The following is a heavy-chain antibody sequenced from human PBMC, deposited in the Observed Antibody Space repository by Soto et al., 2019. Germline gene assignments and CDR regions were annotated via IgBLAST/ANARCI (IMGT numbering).Heavy chain of an antibody. CDR1: GYTFTSYY. J-gene: IGHJ3*02. Sequence: GASVKVSCKASGYTFTSYYMHWVRQAPGQGLEWMGKINPSGGSTSYAQKFQGRVTMTRDTSTSTVYMELSSLRSEDTAVYYCAGVLAYCGGDCYSGFQQHGDAFDIWGQGTMVTVSS. D-gene: IGHD2-21*02. CDR2: INPSGGST. V-gene: IGHV1-46*01. CDR3: AGVLAYCGGDCYSGFQQHGDAFDI.